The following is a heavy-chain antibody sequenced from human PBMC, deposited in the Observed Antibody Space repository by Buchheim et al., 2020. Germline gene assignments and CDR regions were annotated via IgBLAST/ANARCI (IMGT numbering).Heavy chain of an antibody. CDR3: AKTYSSSSISDY. J-gene: IGHJ4*01. V-gene: IGHV3-30*18. CDR2: ISYDGSNK. D-gene: IGHD6-6*01. Sequence: QVQLVESGGGVVQPGRSLRLSCVASGFTFSSYGMYRVRQAPGKGLAWVAVISYDGSNKHYADSAKGRFTISRENSKNTLYLQMNRLRAEDTAVYYCAKTYSSSSISDYWGQGTL. CDR1: GFTFSSYG.